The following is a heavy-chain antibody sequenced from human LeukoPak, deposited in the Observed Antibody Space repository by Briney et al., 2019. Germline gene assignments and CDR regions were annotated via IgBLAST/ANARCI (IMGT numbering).Heavy chain of an antibody. CDR3: ATSDSSSSLLDY. CDR2: INPSGGST. CDR1: GYTFTSYY. V-gene: IGHV1-46*01. D-gene: IGHD6-6*01. Sequence: ASVKVSCKASGYTFTSYYMHWVRQAPGQGLEWMGIINPSGGSTSYAQKFQGRVTMTRDMSTSTVYMELSSLRSEDTAAYYCATSDSSSSLLDYWGQGTLVTVSS. J-gene: IGHJ4*02.